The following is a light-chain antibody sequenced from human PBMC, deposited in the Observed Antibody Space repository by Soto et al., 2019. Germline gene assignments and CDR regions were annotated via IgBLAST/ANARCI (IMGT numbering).Light chain of an antibody. V-gene: IGKV1-5*03. Sequence: IQMTQSPSTLSASVLYRVTITFRASQSISTWLAWYQQKPGKAPKLLIYKASTLKSGVPSRFSGSGSGTEFTLTISSLQPDDFATYYCQHYNSYSEAFGQGTKVDIK. CDR2: KAS. CDR1: QSISTW. CDR3: QHYNSYSEA. J-gene: IGKJ1*01.